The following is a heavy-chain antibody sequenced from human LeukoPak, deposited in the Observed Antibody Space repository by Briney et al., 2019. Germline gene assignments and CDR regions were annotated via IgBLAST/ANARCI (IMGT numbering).Heavy chain of an antibody. CDR3: ARQRSSTWSLGY. V-gene: IGHV4-59*08. CDR2: VYYSGST. J-gene: IGHJ4*02. D-gene: IGHD6-13*01. CDR1: GGSISSYY. Sequence: SETLSLTCTVSGGSISSYYWSWIRKPPGKGLEWIGYVYYSGSTNYIPSLKSRVTISVDTSKNQFSLKLSSVTAADTAVYFCARQRSSTWSLGYWGQGTLVTVSS.